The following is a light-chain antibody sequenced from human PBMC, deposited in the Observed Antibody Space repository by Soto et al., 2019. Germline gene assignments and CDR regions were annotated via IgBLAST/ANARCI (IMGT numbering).Light chain of an antibody. V-gene: IGLV2-8*01. Sequence: QSALTQPPSASGSPGQSVTISCTGTKNDIGVYDFVSWYQHHPGKAPRLIIYEVVQRPSGVPDRFSGSKSGNTVSLTVSGLQAADEGDYFCKSYAGSNTYVFGSGTKVTVL. J-gene: IGLJ1*01. CDR2: EVV. CDR1: KNDIGVYDF. CDR3: KSYAGSNTYV.